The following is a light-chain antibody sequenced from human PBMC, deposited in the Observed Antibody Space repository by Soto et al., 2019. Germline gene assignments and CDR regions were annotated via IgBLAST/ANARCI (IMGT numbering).Light chain of an antibody. J-gene: IGKJ1*01. CDR2: GES. Sequence: DIVMTQSPATLSVSPGERATLSCRASQSVSSNLAWYQQKPGQAPRLLIYGESTRATGIPARFSGSGSGKEFTLTISSLQSEDFAVYYCSQYNNWLRTFLQWTKVDIX. V-gene: IGKV3-15*01. CDR1: QSVSSN. CDR3: SQYNNWLRT.